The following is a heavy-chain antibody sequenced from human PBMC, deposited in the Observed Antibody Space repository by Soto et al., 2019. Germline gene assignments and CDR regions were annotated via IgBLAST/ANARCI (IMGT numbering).Heavy chain of an antibody. J-gene: IGHJ6*03. V-gene: IGHV5-51*01. Sequence: GESLKISCKGSGYSFTSYWIGWVRQMPGKGLEWMGIIYPGDSDTRYSPSFQGQVTISADKSISTAYLQWSSLKASDTAMYYCARHRAIAAAGDYYYYMDVWGKRTTVTVSS. CDR1: GYSFTSYW. CDR2: IYPGDSDT. D-gene: IGHD6-13*01. CDR3: ARHRAIAAAGDYYYYMDV.